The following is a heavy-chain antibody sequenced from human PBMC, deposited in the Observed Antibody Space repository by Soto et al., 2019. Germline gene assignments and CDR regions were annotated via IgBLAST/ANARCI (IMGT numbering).Heavy chain of an antibody. CDR1: GFTFNNAW. V-gene: IGHV3-15*07. D-gene: IGHD6-13*01. Sequence: EVQLVESGGGLVKPGGSLRLSCAASGFTFNNAWMNWVRQAPGKGLEWVGRIKSKTDGGTTDYAAPVKGRFTISTDDSKNTPYLQMSGLETEDTAVYYFCWEQQLVRGGYDPWGQGTLVIVSS. CDR2: IKSKTDGGTT. CDR3: CWEQQLVRGGYDP. J-gene: IGHJ5*02.